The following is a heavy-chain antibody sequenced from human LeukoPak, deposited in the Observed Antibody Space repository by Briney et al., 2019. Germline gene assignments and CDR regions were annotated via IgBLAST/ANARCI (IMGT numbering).Heavy chain of an antibody. CDR3: ARVVGATRAYTFDI. CDR2: ISFDGSNK. J-gene: IGHJ3*02. Sequence: PGRSLRLSCAASGFIFSSYAVHWVRQAPGKGLEWVAFISFDGSNKYYADSVKGRFTISRDNSKNTLYLQMNSLRAEDTAVYYCARVVGATRAYTFDIWGQGTMVTVSS. CDR1: GFIFSSYA. D-gene: IGHD1-26*01. V-gene: IGHV3-30-3*01.